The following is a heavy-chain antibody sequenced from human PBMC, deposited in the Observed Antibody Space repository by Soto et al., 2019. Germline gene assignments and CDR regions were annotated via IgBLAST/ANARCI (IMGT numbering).Heavy chain of an antibody. D-gene: IGHD1-26*01. CDR3: ARQKGLGATNY. V-gene: IGHV3-74*01. J-gene: IGHJ4*02. Sequence: GGSLRLSCAGSGFTFNNFWMHWVRQAPGKGLVWVARINTDGSVTSHADSVKGRFTISRDNAKSTLYLQMNSLRAEDSARYYCARQKGLGATNYWGRGTLVTVSS. CDR2: INTDGSVT. CDR1: GFTFNNFW.